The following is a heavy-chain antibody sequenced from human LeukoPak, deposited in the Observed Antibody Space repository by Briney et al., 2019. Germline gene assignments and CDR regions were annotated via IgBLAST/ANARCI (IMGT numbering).Heavy chain of an antibody. D-gene: IGHD6-19*01. CDR3: ARDKGASGWYGDY. CDR1: GFSFSSYG. CDR2: IWYDGSNQ. V-gene: IGHV3-33*01. Sequence: GGSLRLSCAASGFSFSSYGMQWVRQAPGKGLEWVAIIWYDGSNQYYADSVKGRFTISKDNSKNTLYLQMNSLRVEDTAIYYCARDKGASGWYGDYWGQGTLVTVSS. J-gene: IGHJ4*02.